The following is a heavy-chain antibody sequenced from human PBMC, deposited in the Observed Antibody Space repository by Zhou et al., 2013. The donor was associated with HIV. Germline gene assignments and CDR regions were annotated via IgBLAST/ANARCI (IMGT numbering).Heavy chain of an antibody. D-gene: IGHD6-13*01. CDR2: IIPIFGTA. J-gene: IGHJ6*03. V-gene: IGHV1-69*05. CDR1: GGTFSSYA. CDR3: AIAAAGRGHYYYYYMDV. Sequence: QVQLVQSGAEVKKPGSSVKVSCKASGGTFSSYAISWVRQAPGQGLEWMGGIIPIFGTANYAQKFQGRVTITTDESTSTAYMELSSLRSEDTAVYYCAIAAAGRGHYYYYYMDVWGKGTTVTVSS.